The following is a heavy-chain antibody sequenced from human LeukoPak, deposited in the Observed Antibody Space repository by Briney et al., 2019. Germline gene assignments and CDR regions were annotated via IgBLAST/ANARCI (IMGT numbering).Heavy chain of an antibody. CDR2: IYYSGST. CDR1: GGSISSGDYY. D-gene: IGHD3-3*01. CDR3: AREPRFLEWSIHAFDI. Sequence: SQTLSLTCTVSGGSISSGDYYWSWIRQPPGTGLEWIGYIYYSGSTYYNPSLKSRVTISVDTSKNQFSLKLSSVTAADTAVYYCAREPRFLEWSIHAFDIWGQGTMVTVSS. V-gene: IGHV4-30-4*08. J-gene: IGHJ3*02.